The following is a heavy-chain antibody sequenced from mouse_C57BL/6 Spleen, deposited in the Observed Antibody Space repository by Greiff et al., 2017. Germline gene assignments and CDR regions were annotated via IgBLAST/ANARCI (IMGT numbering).Heavy chain of an antibody. D-gene: IGHD3-3*01. CDR1: GFSFNTYA. CDR3: VRQGDAGFDY. CDR2: IRSKSNNYAT. Sequence: EVQLVESGGGLVQPKGSLKLSCAASGFSFNTYAMNWVRQAPGKGLEWVARIRSKSNNYATYYADSVKDRFTISRDDSESMLYLQMNNLKTEDTAMYYCVRQGDAGFDYWGQGTTLTVSS. V-gene: IGHV10-1*01. J-gene: IGHJ2*01.